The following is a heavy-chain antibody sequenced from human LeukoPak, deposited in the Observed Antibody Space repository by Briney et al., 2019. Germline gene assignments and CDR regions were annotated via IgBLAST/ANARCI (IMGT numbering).Heavy chain of an antibody. J-gene: IGHJ4*02. Sequence: GGSLRLSCAASGFTVSSNYMSWVRQAPGKGLEWVSVIYSGGSTYYADSVKGRFTISRDNSKNTLYLQMNSLRAEDTAVYYCAKDRAGSGPLDYWGQGTLVTVSS. V-gene: IGHV3-53*01. D-gene: IGHD3-10*01. CDR2: IYSGGST. CDR3: AKDRAGSGPLDY. CDR1: GFTVSSNY.